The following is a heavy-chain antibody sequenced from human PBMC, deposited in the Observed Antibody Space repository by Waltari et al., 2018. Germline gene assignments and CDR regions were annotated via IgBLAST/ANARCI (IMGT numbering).Heavy chain of an antibody. J-gene: IGHJ2*01. CDR3: AREVPLTTVVIDERYFDL. V-gene: IGHV4-39*07. Sequence: QLQLQESGPGLVKPSETLSLSCSVSGGSISSDKYYWGWIRQSPGKGLEGIATISDSGATDYNPSLRSRVTISLDRAKNNFSLRVTSLTAADTAVYYCAREVPLTTVVIDERYFDLWGRGTQVIVSS. CDR1: GGSISSDKYY. CDR2: ISDSGAT. D-gene: IGHD4-17*01.